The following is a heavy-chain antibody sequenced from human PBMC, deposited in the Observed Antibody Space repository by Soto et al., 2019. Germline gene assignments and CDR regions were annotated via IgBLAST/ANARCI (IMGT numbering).Heavy chain of an antibody. CDR1: GFIFTNYG. Sequence: QVLLVESGGGVVQPGRSLRLSCAASGFIFTNYGLHWVRQAPGKGLEWVALIWYDGSNEYYADSVKGRFTISRDNSKSMLYLQMHSLRAEDTAVYYCARDFGRAYCGGDCPPDYWGQGTLVTVSS. D-gene: IGHD2-21*02. V-gene: IGHV3-33*01. J-gene: IGHJ4*02. CDR2: IWYDGSNE. CDR3: ARDFGRAYCGGDCPPDY.